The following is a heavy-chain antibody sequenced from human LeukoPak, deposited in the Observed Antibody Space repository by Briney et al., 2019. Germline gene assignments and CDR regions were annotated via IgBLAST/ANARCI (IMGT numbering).Heavy chain of an antibody. CDR2: INPNSGGT. V-gene: IGHV1-2*02. CDR3: ARGGGTDWDYDFWSGPTKSPLADFDY. D-gene: IGHD3-3*01. J-gene: IGHJ4*02. Sequence: GASVKVSCKASGYTFTGYYMHWVRQAPGQGLEWMGWINPNSGGTNYAQKFQGRVTMTRDTSISTAYMELSRLRSDDTAVYYCARGGGTDWDYDFWSGPTKSPLADFDYWGQGTLVTVSS. CDR1: GYTFTGYY.